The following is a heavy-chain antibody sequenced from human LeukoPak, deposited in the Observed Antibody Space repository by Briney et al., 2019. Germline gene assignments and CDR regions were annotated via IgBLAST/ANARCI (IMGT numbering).Heavy chain of an antibody. D-gene: IGHD2-8*01. V-gene: IGHV4-59*03. J-gene: IGHJ5*01. CDR1: GDSISNFY. Sequence: SETLSLTCTVSGDSISNFYWNWIRQSPGKGLEWIGNIHYSGSSVYNPSLKSRGTISIDTSRKQFFLKLNSVTAADTAVYFCALAPNSNWFDFWGPGTLVTVSS. CDR2: IHYSGSS. CDR3: ALAPNSNWFDF.